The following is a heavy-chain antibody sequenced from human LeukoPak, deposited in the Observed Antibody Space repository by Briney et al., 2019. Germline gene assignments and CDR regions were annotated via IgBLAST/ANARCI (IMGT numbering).Heavy chain of an antibody. V-gene: IGHV1-24*01. J-gene: IGHJ6*02. CDR2: FDPEDGET. CDR3: ATDIPRRVRGVVYSSFGMDV. CDR1: GFTFSSYW. Sequence: GGSLRLSCAASGFTFSSYWMIWVRQAPGKGLEWLGGFDPEDGETIYAQKFQGRVTLAEDTSTDTAYMELSSLRSEDTAAYYCATDIPRRVRGVVYSSFGMDVWGQGTTVTVSS. D-gene: IGHD3-10*01.